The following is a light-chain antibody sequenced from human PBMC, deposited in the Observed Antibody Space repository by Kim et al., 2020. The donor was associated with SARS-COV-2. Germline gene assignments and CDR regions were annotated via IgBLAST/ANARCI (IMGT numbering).Light chain of an antibody. Sequence: APREADSLACRASQTVTDNYLGWYQQRPGQAPRLRIYDVSTRATGVPDRFSGSGSGTDFSLSISRLEPEDSAVYYCQWYGSTPRTFGQGTKVDIK. CDR1: QTVTDNY. CDR3: QWYGSTPRT. CDR2: DVS. J-gene: IGKJ1*01. V-gene: IGKV3-20*01.